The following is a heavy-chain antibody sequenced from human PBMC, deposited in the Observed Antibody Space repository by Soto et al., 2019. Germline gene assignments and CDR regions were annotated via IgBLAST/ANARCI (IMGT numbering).Heavy chain of an antibody. CDR2: ISAYNGNT. CDR3: ARRIGDCSGGRCSSVDACDI. CDR1: GYTFTSYG. Sequence: QVQLVQSGAEVKKPGASVKVSCKASGYTFTSYGISWVRQAPGQGLEWLGWISAYNGNTNYAQKLQGRVTMTTDTSTSTAYMELRSLRSDDTAGYYCARRIGDCSGGRCSSVDACDIWGQGTMVTVSP. D-gene: IGHD2-15*01. J-gene: IGHJ3*02. V-gene: IGHV1-18*01.